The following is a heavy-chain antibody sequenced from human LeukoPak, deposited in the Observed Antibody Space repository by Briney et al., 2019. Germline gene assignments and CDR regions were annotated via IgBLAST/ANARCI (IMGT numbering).Heavy chain of an antibody. CDR3: ARAPLTYCSGVSCYSRSNYYYGMDA. CDR2: IIPILGIA. Sequence: SVTVSCKASGGTLRSYAISWVRQAPGQELAGMGRIIPILGIAHYAQKFQGRVTITADKSTSTAYMELSSLRSEDTAVYYCARAPLTYCSGVSCYSRSNYYYGMDAWGQGTTVTVSS. D-gene: IGHD2-15*01. V-gene: IGHV1-69*04. J-gene: IGHJ6*02. CDR1: GGTLRSYA.